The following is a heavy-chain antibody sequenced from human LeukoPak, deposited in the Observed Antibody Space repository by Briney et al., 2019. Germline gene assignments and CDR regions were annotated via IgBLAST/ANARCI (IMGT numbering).Heavy chain of an antibody. V-gene: IGHV3-48*03. CDR1: GFTFSSHE. J-gene: IGHJ4*02. CDR3: GRYLNY. Sequence: GGSLRLSCEASGFTFSSHEMNWVRQAPGKGLEWIGHITTNGSKTYYADYVKGRFTMSRDNANTSLYLQINSLRAEDTAVYYCGRYLNYWGQGTLVTVSS. D-gene: IGHD3-10*01. CDR2: ITTNGSKT.